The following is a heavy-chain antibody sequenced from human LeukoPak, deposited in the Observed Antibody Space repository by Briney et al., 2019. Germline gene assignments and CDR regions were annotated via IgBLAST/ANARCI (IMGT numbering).Heavy chain of an antibody. CDR1: EFSVGSNY. J-gene: IGHJ2*01. D-gene: IGHD1-7*01. CDR2: IYSGGST. V-gene: IGHV3-66*01. Sequence: GGSLRLSCAASEFSVGSNYMTWVRQAPGKGLEWVSLIYSGGSTYYADSVKGRFTISRDNSKNTLYLQMNSLRAEDTAVYYCAKDLVELELPLWYFDLWGRGTLVTVSS. CDR3: AKDLVELELPLWYFDL.